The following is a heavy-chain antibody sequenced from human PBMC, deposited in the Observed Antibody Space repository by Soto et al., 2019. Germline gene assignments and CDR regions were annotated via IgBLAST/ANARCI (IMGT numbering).Heavy chain of an antibody. D-gene: IGHD2-2*01. J-gene: IGHJ4*02. CDR2: ISAKNGNT. CDR3: ARDLGDIVVVSAATEFDH. CDR1: GYTCNNSG. Sequence: QVQLVQSGAEVKKPGASVKVSCKASGYTCNNSGISWVRQAPGRGLEWMGWISAKNGNTNYAQKFQGRVTMTTDTATRTAYMDLRSLRSDDTAVYFCARDLGDIVVVSAATEFDHWGQGTLVTVSS. V-gene: IGHV1-18*04.